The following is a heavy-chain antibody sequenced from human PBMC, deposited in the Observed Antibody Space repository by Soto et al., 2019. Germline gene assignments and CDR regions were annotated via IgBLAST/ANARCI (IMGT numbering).Heavy chain of an antibody. Sequence: SETLSLTCTVSGGSISSYYWSWIRQPPGKGLEWIGYIYYSGSTNYNPSLKSRVTISVDTSKNQFSLKLSSVTAADTAVYYCARRYGDYFDYWGQGTLVTXSS. J-gene: IGHJ4*02. D-gene: IGHD4-17*01. CDR3: ARRYGDYFDY. CDR1: GGSISSYY. V-gene: IGHV4-59*08. CDR2: IYYSGST.